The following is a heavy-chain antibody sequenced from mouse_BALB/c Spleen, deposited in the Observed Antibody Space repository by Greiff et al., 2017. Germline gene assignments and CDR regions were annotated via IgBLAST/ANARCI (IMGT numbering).Heavy chain of an antibody. CDR1: GYTFTSYN. V-gene: IGHV1-12*01. CDR3: ARSGYYPAWFAY. D-gene: IGHD2-3*01. Sequence: QVQLQQPGAELVKPGASVKMSCKASGYTFTSYNMHWVKQTPGQGLEWIGAIYPGNGDTSYNQKFKGKATLTADKSSSTAYMQLSSLTSEDSAVYYCARSGYYPAWFAYWGQGTLVTVSA. CDR2: IYPGNGDT. J-gene: IGHJ3*01.